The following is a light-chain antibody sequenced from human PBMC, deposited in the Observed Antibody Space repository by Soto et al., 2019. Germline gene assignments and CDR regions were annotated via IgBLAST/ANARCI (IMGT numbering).Light chain of an antibody. CDR2: WAS. CDR3: QQYYSTPPYT. Sequence: DIVMTQSPDSLAVSLGERATINCKSSQSVLYSSNNKNCLAWYRQKPGQPPKLLIYWASIRESGVPDRISGSGSGTDFTLTISSLQAEDVAVYYCQQYYSTPPYTFGQGTKLEIK. CDR1: QSVLYSSNNKNC. V-gene: IGKV4-1*01. J-gene: IGKJ2*01.